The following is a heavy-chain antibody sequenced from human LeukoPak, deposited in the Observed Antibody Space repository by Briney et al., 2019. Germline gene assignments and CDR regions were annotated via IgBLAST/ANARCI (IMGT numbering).Heavy chain of an antibody. V-gene: IGHV4-34*01. Sequence: SETLSLTCAVYGGSFSGYYWSWIRQPPKKGLEWIGEINHSGSTNYNPSLKSRVTISVDTSKNQFSLKLSSVTAADTAVYYCARGGRVRGNYFDYWGQGTLVTVSS. CDR3: ARGGRVRGNYFDY. CDR2: INHSGST. CDR1: GGSFSGYY. D-gene: IGHD3-10*01. J-gene: IGHJ4*02.